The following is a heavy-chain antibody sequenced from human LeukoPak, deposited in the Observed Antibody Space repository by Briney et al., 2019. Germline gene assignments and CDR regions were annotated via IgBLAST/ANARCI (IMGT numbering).Heavy chain of an antibody. J-gene: IGHJ4*02. CDR3: VVKAGYSSSRYYPPTYYFES. Sequence: SETLSLTCGVHGGSFSGYFWSWIRQSPGKGLEWIGEMSHSGGTNYSPSLKSRVTISGDTSKKQFSLRLKSVTAADTAVYYCVVKAGYSSSRYYPPTYYFESWGQGTLVTVSS. D-gene: IGHD6-13*01. CDR2: MSHSGGT. CDR1: GGSFSGYF. V-gene: IGHV4-34*01.